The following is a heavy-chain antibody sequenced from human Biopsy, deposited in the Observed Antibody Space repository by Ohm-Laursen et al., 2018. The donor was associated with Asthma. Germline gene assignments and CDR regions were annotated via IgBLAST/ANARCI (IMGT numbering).Heavy chain of an antibody. D-gene: IGHD5-24*01. CDR1: GYTFINYA. V-gene: IGHV1-3*01. Sequence: ASVKVSCKASGYTFINYAIHWVRQAPGQRLEWMGWINAGNGNTKYSQKFQGRVTITRDTSASTAYMDLSSLRSEDTAVYYCARVKDGYNFDYWGQGTLVTVSS. J-gene: IGHJ4*02. CDR3: ARVKDGYNFDY. CDR2: INAGNGNT.